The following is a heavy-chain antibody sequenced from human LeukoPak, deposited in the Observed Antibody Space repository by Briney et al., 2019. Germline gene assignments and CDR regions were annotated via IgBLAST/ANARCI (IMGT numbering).Heavy chain of an antibody. D-gene: IGHD2-15*01. Sequence: SQTLSLTCAVSGDSVSTNSVAWNWIRQSPSRGLEWLGRTYYRSKWNNDYAVSVKSRITINPDTSKNQFSLQLNSVTPDDTALYYCARGRYSGFDLWGQGTMVTVSS. J-gene: IGHJ3*01. CDR1: GDSVSTNSVA. V-gene: IGHV6-1*01. CDR3: ARGRYSGFDL. CDR2: TYYRSKWNN.